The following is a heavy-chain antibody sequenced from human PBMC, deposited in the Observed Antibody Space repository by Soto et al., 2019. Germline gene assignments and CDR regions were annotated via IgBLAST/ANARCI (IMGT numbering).Heavy chain of an antibody. D-gene: IGHD1-1*01. V-gene: IGHV4-34*01. Sequence: QVQLQQWGAGVVKPSETLSLTCAVSGGSLSGYYWSWIRQSPGKGLEWIGEINHRGSSDYNPFLKSRVTISIDASKNQFSLELSSVTAADTAIYYCARYDNKNSLYGVDVWGQGTTVTVSS. CDR1: GGSLSGYY. CDR2: INHRGSS. J-gene: IGHJ6*02. CDR3: ARYDNKNSLYGVDV.